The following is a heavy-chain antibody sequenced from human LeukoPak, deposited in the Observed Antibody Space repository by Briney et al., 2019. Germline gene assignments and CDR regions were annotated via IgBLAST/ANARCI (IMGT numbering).Heavy chain of an antibody. CDR2: IYTSGST. CDR3: ARDGYNPGPWYFDL. V-gene: IGHV4-4*07. Sequence: SETLSLTCTVSGGSISSYYWSWIRQPAGKGLEWIGRIYTSGSTNYNPSLKSRVAMSVDTSKNQFSLKLSSVTAADTAVYYCARDGYNPGPWYFDLWGRGTLVTVSS. D-gene: IGHD5-24*01. J-gene: IGHJ2*01. CDR1: GGSISSYY.